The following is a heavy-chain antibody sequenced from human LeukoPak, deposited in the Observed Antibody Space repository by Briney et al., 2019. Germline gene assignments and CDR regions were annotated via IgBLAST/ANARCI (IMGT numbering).Heavy chain of an antibody. D-gene: IGHD6-13*01. V-gene: IGHV3-33*08. J-gene: IGHJ1*01. Sequence: PGGSLRLSCAASGFTFSIYAMSWVRQAPGKGLEWVAVIWYDGSNKYYADSVKGRFTISRDNSKNTLYLQMNSLRAEDTAVYYCARPAGQQLAAEYFQHWGQGTLVTVSS. CDR1: GFTFSIYA. CDR2: IWYDGSNK. CDR3: ARPAGQQLAAEYFQH.